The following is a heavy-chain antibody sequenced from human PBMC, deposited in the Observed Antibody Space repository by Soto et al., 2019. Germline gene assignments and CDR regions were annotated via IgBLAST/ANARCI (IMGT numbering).Heavy chain of an antibody. CDR2: IRNKVNSYTT. J-gene: IGHJ4*02. CDR3: VRAGVTVTPFYFDY. Sequence: ESGGGLVQPGGSLRLSCAASGFTFSDHYMDWVRQAPGKGLEWVGRIRNKVNSYTTEYAASVKGRFTMSRDDLQKSLYLQMNTLKTEDTAVYYCVRAGVTVTPFYFDYWGQGTLVAVSS. V-gene: IGHV3-72*01. CDR1: GFTFSDHY. D-gene: IGHD4-17*01.